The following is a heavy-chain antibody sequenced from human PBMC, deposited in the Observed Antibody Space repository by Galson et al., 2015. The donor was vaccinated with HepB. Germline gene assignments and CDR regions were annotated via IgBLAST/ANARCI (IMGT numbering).Heavy chain of an antibody. Sequence: SLRLSCAASGFTFSSYAMHWVRQAPGKGLEWVAVISYDGSNKYYADSVKGRFTISRDNSKNTLYLQMNSLRAEDTAVYYCARAYGGNSGDAFDIWGQGTTVTVSS. CDR3: ARAYGGNSGDAFDI. CDR1: GFTFSSYA. CDR2: ISYDGSNK. D-gene: IGHD4-23*01. V-gene: IGHV3-30-3*01. J-gene: IGHJ3*02.